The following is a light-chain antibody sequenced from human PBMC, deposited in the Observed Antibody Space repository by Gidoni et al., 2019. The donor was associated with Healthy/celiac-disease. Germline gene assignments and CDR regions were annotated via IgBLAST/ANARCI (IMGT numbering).Light chain of an antibody. Sequence: VIWMTQSPSLLSASTGDRVTISCRMSQGIRSYLDWYQQKPGKAPELLIYAASTLQSGVPSRFSGSGSGTDFTLTISCLQSEDFATYYCKQYYSFPPWTFGQGTKVEIK. CDR1: QGIRSY. CDR2: AAS. CDR3: KQYYSFPPWT. V-gene: IGKV1D-8*03. J-gene: IGKJ1*01.